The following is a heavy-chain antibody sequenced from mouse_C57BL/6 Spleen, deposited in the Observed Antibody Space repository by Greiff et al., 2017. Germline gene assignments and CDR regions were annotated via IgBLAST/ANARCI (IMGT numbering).Heavy chain of an antibody. J-gene: IGHJ2*01. Sequence: QVHVKQSGAELVKPGASVKLSCKASGYTFTEYTIHWVKQRSGQGLEWIGWFYPGSGSIKYNEKFKDKATLTADKSSSTVYMELSRLTSEDSAVYFCARHRNFYYDYDGYYFDYWGQGTTLTVSS. CDR1: GYTFTEYT. D-gene: IGHD2-4*01. CDR3: ARHRNFYYDYDGYYFDY. V-gene: IGHV1-62-2*01. CDR2: FYPGSGSI.